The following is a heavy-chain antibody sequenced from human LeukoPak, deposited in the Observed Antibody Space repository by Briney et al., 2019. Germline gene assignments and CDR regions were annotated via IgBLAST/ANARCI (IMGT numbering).Heavy chain of an antibody. CDR2: IIPILGIA. D-gene: IGHD2-8*02. CDR3: AGITEEHPPYLGTGGWGNPPHAFDI. V-gene: IGHV1-69*04. J-gene: IGHJ3*02. Sequence: ASVKVSCKASGGTFSSYAISWVRQAPGQGLEWMGRIIPILGIANYAQKFQGRVTITADKSTSTAYMELSSLRSEDTAVYYCAGITEEHPPYLGTGGWGNPPHAFDIWGQGTMVTVSS. CDR1: GGTFSSYA.